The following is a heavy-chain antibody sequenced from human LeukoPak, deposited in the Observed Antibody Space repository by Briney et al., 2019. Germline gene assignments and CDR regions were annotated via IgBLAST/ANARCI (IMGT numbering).Heavy chain of an antibody. CDR2: ISGSGGST. J-gene: IGHJ4*02. V-gene: IGHV3-23*01. CDR3: AKGLKQWLGGSDY. CDR1: GFTFSSYA. Sequence: PGGSLRLSCVASGFTFSSYAMSWVRQAPGKGLEWVSAISGSGGSTYYADSVKGRFTISRDNSKNTLYLQMNSLRAEDTAVYYCAKGLKQWLGGSDYWGQGTLVTVSS. D-gene: IGHD6-19*01.